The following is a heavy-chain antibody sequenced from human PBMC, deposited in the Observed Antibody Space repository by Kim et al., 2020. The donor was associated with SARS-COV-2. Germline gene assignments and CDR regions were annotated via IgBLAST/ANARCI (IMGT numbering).Heavy chain of an antibody. CDR2: VYHSGST. J-gene: IGHJ5*02. CDR3: ARCEVLNIGYFDP. V-gene: IGHV4-38-2*02. CDR1: GYSITRGYY. Sequence: SETLSLTCSVSGYSITRGYYWAWIRQPPGKGLQWIGSVYHSGSTSYNPSLRSRLTMSVDTTKNQFSLKLNSVVAADTAVYYCARCEVLNIGYFDPWGQGTPVTVSS. D-gene: IGHD5-18*01.